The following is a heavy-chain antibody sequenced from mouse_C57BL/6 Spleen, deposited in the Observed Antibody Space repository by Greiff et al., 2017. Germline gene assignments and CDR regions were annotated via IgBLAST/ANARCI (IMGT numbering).Heavy chain of an antibody. CDR3: ARNGYDERFYYAMDY. V-gene: IGHV5-17*01. CDR1: GFTFSDYG. D-gene: IGHD2-2*01. J-gene: IGHJ4*01. CDR2: ISSGSSTI. Sequence: EVKLMESGGGLVKPGGSLKLSCAASGFTFSDYGMHWVRQAPEKGLEWVAYISSGSSTIYYADTVKGRFTISRDNAKNTLLLQMTSLRSEDTAMYYCARNGYDERFYYAMDYWGQGTSVTVSS.